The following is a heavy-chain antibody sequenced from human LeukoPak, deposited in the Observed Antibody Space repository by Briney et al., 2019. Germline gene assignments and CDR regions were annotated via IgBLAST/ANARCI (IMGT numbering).Heavy chain of an antibody. Sequence: SETLSLTCTVSGGSISSGDYYWSWIRQPPGKGLEWIGYIYYSGSTYYNPSLKSRVTISVDTSKNQFSLKLSSVTAADTAVYYCARDSWRGGSHPNWFDPWGQGTLVTVSS. CDR3: ARDSWRGGSHPNWFDP. CDR2: IYYSGST. D-gene: IGHD1-26*01. J-gene: IGHJ5*02. V-gene: IGHV4-30-4*01. CDR1: GGSISSGDYY.